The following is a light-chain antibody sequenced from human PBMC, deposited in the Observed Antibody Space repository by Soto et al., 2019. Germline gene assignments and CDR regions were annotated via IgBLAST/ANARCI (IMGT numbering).Light chain of an antibody. V-gene: IGKV3-20*01. J-gene: IGKJ5*01. CDR2: GAS. CDR3: QQYDSSPIT. CDR1: QSVRSSY. Sequence: EIVLTQSPGTLSLSPGERATLSCRASQSVRSSYLAWYQQKPGQAPRLLIYGASSRATGIPDRFSGSGSGTDFTLTISRLEPEDFGVYYCQQYDSSPITFGQGTRLEIK.